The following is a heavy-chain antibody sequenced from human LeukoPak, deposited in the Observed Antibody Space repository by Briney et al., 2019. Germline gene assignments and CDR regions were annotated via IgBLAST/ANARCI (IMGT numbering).Heavy chain of an antibody. V-gene: IGHV1-18*01. CDR1: GYTFISYG. CDR2: ISPYTTKT. D-gene: IGHD1-26*01. CDR3: AREGGVGPTAPPDYYSYQMDV. Sequence: ASVKVSCKASGYTFISYGITWVRQAPGQGLEWMGWISPYTTKTNYAQSLQGRVTMTTDTSTSTAYMELRSLRSDDTAVYYCAREGGVGPTAPPDYYSYQMDVWGKGTTVTISS. J-gene: IGHJ6*03.